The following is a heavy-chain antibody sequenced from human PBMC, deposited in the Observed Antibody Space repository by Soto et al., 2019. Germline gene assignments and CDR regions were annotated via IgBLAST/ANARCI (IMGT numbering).Heavy chain of an antibody. J-gene: IGHJ4*02. CDR2: IIPIFGTA. D-gene: IGHD2-21*02. V-gene: IGHV1-69*06. CDR1: GGTFSSYA. CDR3: ASSLGGGNSGGLDY. Sequence: QVQLVQSGAEVKKPGSSVKVSCKASGGTFSSYAISWVRQAPGQGLEWMGGIIPIFGTANYAQKFQGRVTINAEKSTSTAYMELSSLRSEDTAVYYCASSLGGGNSGGLDYCGQGTLVTVSS.